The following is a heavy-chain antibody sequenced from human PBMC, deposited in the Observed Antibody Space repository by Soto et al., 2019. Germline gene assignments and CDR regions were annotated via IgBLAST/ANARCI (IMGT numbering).Heavy chain of an antibody. V-gene: IGHV4-59*08. D-gene: IGHD3-16*01. CDR2: IYYSGST. CDR3: ARHSPSLIAKGAFDI. J-gene: IGHJ3*02. Sequence: SETLSLTCTVSGGSISSYYWSWIRQPPGKGLEWIGYIYYSGSTNYNPSLKSRVNISVDTSKNQYSLKLSSVTAADTAVYYCARHSPSLIAKGAFDIWGQGTMVTVSS. CDR1: GGSISSYY.